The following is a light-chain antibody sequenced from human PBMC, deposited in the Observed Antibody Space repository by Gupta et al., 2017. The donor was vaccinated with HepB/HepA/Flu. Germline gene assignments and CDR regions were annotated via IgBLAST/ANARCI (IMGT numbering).Light chain of an antibody. J-gene: IGKJ1*01. CDR2: KAS. V-gene: IGKV1-5*03. Sequence: DIQMTQSPSTLSASVGDRVTITCRASQTINNKLAWYQQKPGKAHKLLIYKASSLESGVPSRFSGSGSGTEFTLTISSLQTDDFATYYCQQYSRYWTFGQGTKVEIK. CDR3: QQYSRYWT. CDR1: QTINNK.